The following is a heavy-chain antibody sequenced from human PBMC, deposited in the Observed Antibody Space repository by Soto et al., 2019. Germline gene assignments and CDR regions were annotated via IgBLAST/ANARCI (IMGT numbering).Heavy chain of an antibody. CDR3: ARGDPVKYYFDY. D-gene: IGHD4-17*01. Sequence: PSETLSLTCTVSVGSITSNYWMWLRQSPGKGLEWIGNIYYRGRTNYNPSLRSRVTISADTSKDQFSLKLSSVTAGDTAVYYCARGDPVKYYFDYWGQGTLVT. J-gene: IGHJ4*02. CDR2: IYYRGRT. CDR1: VGSITSNY. V-gene: IGHV4-59*01.